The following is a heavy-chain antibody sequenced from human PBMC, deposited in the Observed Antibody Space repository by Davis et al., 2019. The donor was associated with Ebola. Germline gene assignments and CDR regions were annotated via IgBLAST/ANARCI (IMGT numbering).Heavy chain of an antibody. D-gene: IGHD3-9*01. CDR1: GFTFSSYA. Sequence: GSLRLSCAASGFTFSSYAMSWIRQPPGKGLEWIGYIYYSGSTNYNPSLKSRVTISVDTSKNQFSLKLSSVTAADTAVYYCARRLRYFDWGDDYWGQGTLVTVSS. CDR3: ARRLRYFDWGDDY. CDR2: IYYSGST. J-gene: IGHJ4*02. V-gene: IGHV4-59*08.